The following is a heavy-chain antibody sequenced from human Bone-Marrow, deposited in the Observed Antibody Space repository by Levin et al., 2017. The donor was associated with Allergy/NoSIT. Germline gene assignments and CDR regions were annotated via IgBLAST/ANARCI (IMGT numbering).Heavy chain of an antibody. CDR3: ARAKQGYIYDPFDM. CDR2: ISSRSSHI. D-gene: IGHD5-18*01. CDR1: GFSFNNYS. J-gene: IGHJ3*02. Sequence: GESLKISCAASGFSFNNYSMNWVRQAPGKGLEWVSSISSRSSHIYYVDSVEGLFTISRDNAKSSLFLQMNSLRAEDTAVYYCARAKQGYIYDPFDMWGQGTMVTVSS. V-gene: IGHV3-21*01.